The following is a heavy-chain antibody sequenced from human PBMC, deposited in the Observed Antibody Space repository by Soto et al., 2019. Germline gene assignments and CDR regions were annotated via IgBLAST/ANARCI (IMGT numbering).Heavy chain of an antibody. V-gene: IGHV1-18*01. J-gene: IGHJ4*02. D-gene: IGHD3-10*01. CDR2: ISAYNGNT. CDR1: GYTVTSYG. Sequence: ASGKASCKASGYTVTSYGISWVRQSPGQGLEWMGWISAYNGNTNYAQKLQGRVTMTTDTSTSTAYMELRSLRSDDTAVYYCARDGSGSYWSYYFDYWGKGTLVTVSS. CDR3: ARDGSGSYWSYYFDY.